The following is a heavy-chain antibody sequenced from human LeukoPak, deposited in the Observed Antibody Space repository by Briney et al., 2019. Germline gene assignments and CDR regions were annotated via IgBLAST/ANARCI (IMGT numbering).Heavy chain of an antibody. CDR3: VLLLRGVPY. Sequence: GGSPRLSCAASGFAFSDHHMDWVRQAPGKGLEWVGRTRNKASSYTTDYAASVKGRFTISRDDPKNSLYLQMNSLITEDTAVYYCVLLLRGVPYWGQGTLVTVS. J-gene: IGHJ4*02. CDR2: TRNKASSYTT. CDR1: GFAFSDHH. D-gene: IGHD3-10*01. V-gene: IGHV3-72*01.